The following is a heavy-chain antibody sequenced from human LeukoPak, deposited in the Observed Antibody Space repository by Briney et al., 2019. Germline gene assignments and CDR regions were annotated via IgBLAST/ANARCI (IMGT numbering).Heavy chain of an antibody. Sequence: GSLRLSCAASGFTFSSYEMNWVRQAPGKGLEWIGEINHSGSTNYNPSLKSRVTISVDTSKNQFSLKLSSVTAADTAVYYCARTMVRGVIYYYYYYMDVWGKGTTVTISS. CDR3: ARTMVRGVIYYYYYYMDV. J-gene: IGHJ6*03. CDR2: INHSGST. D-gene: IGHD3-10*01. CDR1: GFTFSSYE. V-gene: IGHV4-34*01.